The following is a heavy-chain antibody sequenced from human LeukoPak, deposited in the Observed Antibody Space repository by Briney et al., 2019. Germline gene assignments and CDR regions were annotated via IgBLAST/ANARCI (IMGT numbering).Heavy chain of an antibody. J-gene: IGHJ5*02. CDR3: ARRGNCSSTSCLNWFDP. V-gene: IGHV3-30*03. D-gene: IGHD2-2*01. CDR1: GFTFSSYG. Sequence: GGSLRLSSAASGFTFSSYGMHWVRQAPGKELEWVAVISYDGSNKYYADSVKGRFTISRDNSKNTLYLQVNSLRAKDTAVYYCARRGNCSSTSCLNWFDPWGQGTLVTVSS. CDR2: ISYDGSNK.